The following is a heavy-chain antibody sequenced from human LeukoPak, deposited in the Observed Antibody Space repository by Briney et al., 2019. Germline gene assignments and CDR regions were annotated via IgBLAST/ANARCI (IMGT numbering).Heavy chain of an antibody. V-gene: IGHV4-34*01. CDR2: INHSGST. CDR1: GGSFSGYY. J-gene: IGHJ4*02. Sequence: SETLSLTCAVSGGSFSGYYWSWIRQPPGKGLEWIGEINHSGSTNYNPSLKSRVTISVETSKNQFSLKLSSVTAADTAVYYCARGLRYFDWFYPLDYWGQGTLVTVSS. D-gene: IGHD3-9*01. CDR3: ARGLRYFDWFYPLDY.